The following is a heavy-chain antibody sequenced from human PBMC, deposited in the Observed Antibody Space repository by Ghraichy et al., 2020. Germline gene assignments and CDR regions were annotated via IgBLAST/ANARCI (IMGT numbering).Heavy chain of an antibody. CDR1: GFTFSDYY. D-gene: IGHD6-13*01. V-gene: IGHV3-11*01. J-gene: IGHJ6*02. CDR2: ISSSGSTI. CDR3: ARDRAAAGTRYYGMDV. Sequence: GASLRLSCAASGFTFSDYYMSWIRQAPGKGLEWVSYISSSGSTIYYADSVKGRFTISRDNAKNSLYLQMNSLRAEDTAVYYCARDRAAAGTRYYGMDVWGQGTTVTVSS.